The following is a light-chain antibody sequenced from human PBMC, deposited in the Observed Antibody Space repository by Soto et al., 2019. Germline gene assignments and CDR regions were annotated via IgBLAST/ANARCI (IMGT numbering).Light chain of an antibody. CDR3: QQYGNSPLT. J-gene: IGKJ4*01. CDR2: GVS. V-gene: IGKV3-20*01. Sequence: EIVWTQSPATLSLSPGDRATLSCRASQSVRSDYFAWYQQKPGQAPRVIIFGVSTRATAIPDRFSGSGSGTDFTLTISRLEPEDFALYYCQQYGNSPLTFGGGTKV. CDR1: QSVRSDY.